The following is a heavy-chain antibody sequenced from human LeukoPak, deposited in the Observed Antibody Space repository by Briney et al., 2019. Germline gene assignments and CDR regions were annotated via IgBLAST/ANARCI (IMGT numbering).Heavy chain of an antibody. CDR1: GGSISSYY. J-gene: IGHJ4*02. D-gene: IGHD5-18*01. CDR2: IYTSGST. V-gene: IGHV4-4*07. Sequence: SETLSLTCTVSGGSISSYYWSWIRQPAGKGLEWIGRIYTSGSTNYNPSLKSRVTISVDTSKNQFSLKLSSVTAADTAVYYCATLGYSYGTDYWGRGTLVTVSS. CDR3: ATLGYSYGTDY.